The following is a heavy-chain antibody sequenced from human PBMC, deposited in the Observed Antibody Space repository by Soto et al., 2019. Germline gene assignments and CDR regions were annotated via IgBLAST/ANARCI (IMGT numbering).Heavy chain of an antibody. D-gene: IGHD3-10*01. CDR1: GGSISSYY. J-gene: IGHJ3*01. CDR3: ARVWGGAFDF. Sequence: QVQLQESGPGLVKPSETLSLTCTVSGGSISSYYWSWIRQPPGKGLEWIGYIYYSGSINYNPPLKSRVTISVDTSKNQFSLKLSSVTAADTAVYYCARVWGGAFDFWGQGTMVTVSS. CDR2: IYYSGSI. V-gene: IGHV4-59*01.